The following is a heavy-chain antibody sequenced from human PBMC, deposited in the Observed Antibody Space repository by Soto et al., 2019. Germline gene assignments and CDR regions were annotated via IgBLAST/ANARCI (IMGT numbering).Heavy chain of an antibody. V-gene: IGHV1-2*04. J-gene: IGHJ6*02. CDR1: GYTFTGYY. Sequence: QVQLVQSGAEVKKPGASVKVSCKASGYTFTGYYMHWVRQAPGQGLEWVGWINPNSGGTNYAQKFQGWVTMTRDTSISTAYTELSRLTSDDTAVYYCARGGATSFGVVHYYYYGMDVWGQGTTVTVSS. D-gene: IGHD3-3*01. CDR3: ARGGATSFGVVHYYYYGMDV. CDR2: INPNSGGT.